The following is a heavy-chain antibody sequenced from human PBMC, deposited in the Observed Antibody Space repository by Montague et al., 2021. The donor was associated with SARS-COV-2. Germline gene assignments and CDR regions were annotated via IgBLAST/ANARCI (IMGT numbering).Heavy chain of an antibody. CDR1: GGSISSYY. D-gene: IGHD2-15*01. CDR2: IYYSGST. Sequence: SETLSLTCTVSGGSISSYYWSWIRQPPGKGLEWIGYIYYSGSTNYNPSLKSRVTISVDTSKNQFSLKLSSVTAADTAVYYCARDLSCSGGSCYARGLDVWGQGTTVTVSS. CDR3: ARDLSCSGGSCYARGLDV. J-gene: IGHJ6*02. V-gene: IGHV4-59*01.